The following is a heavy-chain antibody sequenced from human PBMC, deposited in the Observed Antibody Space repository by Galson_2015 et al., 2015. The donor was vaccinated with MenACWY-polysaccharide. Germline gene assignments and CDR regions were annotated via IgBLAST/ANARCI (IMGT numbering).Heavy chain of an antibody. V-gene: IGHV1-8*01. CDR1: GYTFTSYD. CDR2: MNPNSGNT. CDR3: ARVSTHYYYYGMDV. J-gene: IGHJ6*02. Sequence: VKVSCKASGYTFTSYDINWVRQATGQGLEWMGWMNPNSGNTGYAQKFQGRVTMTRNTSISTAYMELSSLRSEDTAVYYCARVSTHYYYYGMDVWGQGTTVTVSS.